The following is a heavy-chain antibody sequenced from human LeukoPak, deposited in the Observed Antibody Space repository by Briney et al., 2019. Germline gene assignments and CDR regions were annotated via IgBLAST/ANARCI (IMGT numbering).Heavy chain of an antibody. CDR1: GFTFSSYW. CDR2: ISSSSSYI. V-gene: IGHV3-21*01. D-gene: IGHD2-15*01. Sequence: GGSLRLSCAASGFTFSSYWMSWVRQAPGKGLEWVSSISSSSSYIYYADSVKGRFTISRDNAKNSLYLQMNSLRAEDTAVYYCARGIGYCSGGSCYSYFDYWGQGTLVTVSS. CDR3: ARGIGYCSGGSCYSYFDY. J-gene: IGHJ4*02.